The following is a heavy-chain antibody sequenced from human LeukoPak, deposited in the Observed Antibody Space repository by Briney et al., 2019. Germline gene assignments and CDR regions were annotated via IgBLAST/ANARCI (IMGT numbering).Heavy chain of an antibody. CDR2: IWYDGSNK. J-gene: IGHJ4*02. CDR3: ARGGYYYDRAFDY. CDR1: GFTFSNAW. Sequence: GGSLRLSCAPSGFTFSNAWMNWVRQAPGKGLEWVAVIWYDGSNKYYADSVKGRFTISRDNSKNTLYLQMNSLRAEDTAVYYCARGGYYYDRAFDYWGQGTLVTVSS. D-gene: IGHD3-22*01. V-gene: IGHV3-33*08.